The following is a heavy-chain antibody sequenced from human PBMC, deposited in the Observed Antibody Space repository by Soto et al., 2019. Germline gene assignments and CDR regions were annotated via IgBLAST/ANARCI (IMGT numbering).Heavy chain of an antibody. CDR2: IIPIFGTA. CDR1: GGTFSSYA. J-gene: IGHJ4*02. V-gene: IGHV1-69*01. Sequence: QVQLVQSGAEVKKPGSSVKVSCKASGGTFSSYAISWVRQAPGQGLAWMGGIIPIFGTANYAQKFQGRVTITADEATSTAYMELRSLRSEDTAVDYCARDGSSGSSFVDYLGQGTLVTVSS. D-gene: IGHD3-22*01. CDR3: ARDGSSGSSFVDY.